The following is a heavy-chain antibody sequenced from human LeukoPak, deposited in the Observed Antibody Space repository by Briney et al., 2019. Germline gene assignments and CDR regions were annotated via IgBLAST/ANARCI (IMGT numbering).Heavy chain of an antibody. V-gene: IGHV3-23*01. J-gene: IGHJ3*01. D-gene: IGHD5-24*01. CDR2: ISSSGNNA. Sequence: PGGSLRLSCAVSGFTFRDAAMTWVRQAPGKGLEWVSLISSSGNNAYYADSVKGRFTISSDNSKNTLSLQMNSLRVEDTAIYYCAKDIQLSTWGLGTMVTVSA. CDR3: AKDIQLST. CDR1: GFTFRDAA.